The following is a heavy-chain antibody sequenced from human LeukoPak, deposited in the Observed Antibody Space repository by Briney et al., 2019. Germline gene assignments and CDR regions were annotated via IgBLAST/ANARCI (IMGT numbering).Heavy chain of an antibody. D-gene: IGHD5-18*01. CDR3: ARDESGDSYGLY. CDR2: IKQDGSQK. Sequence: QTGGPLRLSCEGSGFSFSTSWMDWVRQAPGKGLEWVANIKQDGSQKYYVDSVKGRFTISRDNAKNSLYLQLNSLRAEDTAVYYCARDESGDSYGLYWGQGTLVTVSS. CDR1: GFSFSTSW. V-gene: IGHV3-7*05. J-gene: IGHJ4*02.